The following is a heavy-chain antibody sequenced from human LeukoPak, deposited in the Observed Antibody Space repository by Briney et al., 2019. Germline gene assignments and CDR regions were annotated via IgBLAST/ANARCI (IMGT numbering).Heavy chain of an antibody. CDR2: ISSSSSHI. Sequence: PGGSLRLSCAASGFTFSSHGMNWVRQAPGKGLEWVSSISSSSSHIYYADSVTGRFTVSRDNAKNSLYLQMNSLRAEDTALYYCARDNSGFPEWGQGTLVTVSS. CDR3: ARDNSGFPE. D-gene: IGHD3-22*01. CDR1: GFTFSSHG. J-gene: IGHJ4*02. V-gene: IGHV3-21*04.